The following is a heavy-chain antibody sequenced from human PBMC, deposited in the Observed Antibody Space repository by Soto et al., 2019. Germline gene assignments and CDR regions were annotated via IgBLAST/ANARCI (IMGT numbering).Heavy chain of an antibody. Sequence: QVQLVQSGAEVKKPGASVKVSCKASGYTFSRSGISWVRQAPGQGLEWMGWINGYNGNTNDTQKMQGRITMTTDTPTSTAYMELSGLRSDDTAVYYCGRMGDDVYSYDVMVVWGQGATVIVSS. CDR2: INGYNGNT. V-gene: IGHV1-18*01. CDR3: GRMGDDVYSYDVMVV. CDR1: GYTFSRSG. D-gene: IGHD3-16*01. J-gene: IGHJ6*02.